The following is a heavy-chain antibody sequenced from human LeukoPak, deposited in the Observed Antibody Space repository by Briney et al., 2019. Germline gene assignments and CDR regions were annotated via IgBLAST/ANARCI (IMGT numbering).Heavy chain of an antibody. CDR2: MYNSGST. CDR3: ARGIESYGDYGY. Sequence: SETLSLTCTVSGGSLSGSYWSWIRQPPGKGLECIAYMYNSGSTNYNPSLKSRVTISIDTSKNQFSLKLSSLTAADTAIYYCARGIESYGDYGYWGQGILVTVSS. D-gene: IGHD4-17*01. J-gene: IGHJ4*02. CDR1: GGSLSGSY. V-gene: IGHV4-59*01.